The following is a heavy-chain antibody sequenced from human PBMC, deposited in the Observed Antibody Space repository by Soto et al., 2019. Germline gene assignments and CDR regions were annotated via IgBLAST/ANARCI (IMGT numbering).Heavy chain of an antibody. J-gene: IGHJ6*02. Sequence: TLSLTCTVSGGSVSSGSYYWSWIRQPPGKGLEWIGYIYYSGSTNYNPSLKGRVTILVDTSKNQFSLKLSSVTAADTAVYYCARGRTYYYGMDVWGQGTTVTVSS. V-gene: IGHV4-61*01. CDR2: IYYSGST. CDR1: GGSVSSGSYY. CDR3: ARGRTYYYGMDV.